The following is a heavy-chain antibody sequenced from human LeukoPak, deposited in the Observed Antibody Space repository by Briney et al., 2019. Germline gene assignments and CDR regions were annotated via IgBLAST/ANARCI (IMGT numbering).Heavy chain of an antibody. V-gene: IGHV1-8*01. CDR3: VRIPPRDRWSCWGGEDFVY. CDR1: GYTFTSYD. D-gene: IGHD2-15*01. Sequence: ASVKVSCKASGYTFTSYDINWVRQATGQGLEWMGWMNPNSGNTGYAQKFQGRVTMNRNTSISTAYLELSSLRSEDTAVYYCVRIPPRDRWSCWGGEDFVYWGQGTLVTVSS. CDR2: MNPNSGNT. J-gene: IGHJ4*02.